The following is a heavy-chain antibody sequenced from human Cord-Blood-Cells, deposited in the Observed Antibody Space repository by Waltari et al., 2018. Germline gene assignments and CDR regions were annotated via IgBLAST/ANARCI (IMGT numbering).Heavy chain of an antibody. V-gene: IGHV4-34*01. CDR2: INHSGST. CDR1: GGSFSGYY. J-gene: IGHJ2*01. Sequence: QVQLQQWGAGLLKPSETLSLTSAVYGGSFSGYYWSWIRQPPGKGLGWIGEINHSGSTNYNPSLKSRVTISVDTSKNQFSLKLSSVTAADTAVYYCARGLIVVVPAAASRSGWYFDLWGRGTLVTVSS. D-gene: IGHD2-2*01. CDR3: ARGLIVVVPAAASRSGWYFDL.